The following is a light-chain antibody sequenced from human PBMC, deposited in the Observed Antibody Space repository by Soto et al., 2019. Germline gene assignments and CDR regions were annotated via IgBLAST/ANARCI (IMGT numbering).Light chain of an antibody. Sequence: QSVLTQPPSASGSPGQSVTISCTGTSSDVGGFNYVSWYQHHPGKAPKLMIYEVSKRPSGVPDRFSGSKSGNTASLTVSGLQAEDEADYYCSSYAGSNKGVFGGGTKLTFL. CDR2: EVS. J-gene: IGLJ2*01. CDR1: SSDVGGFNY. V-gene: IGLV2-8*01. CDR3: SSYAGSNKGV.